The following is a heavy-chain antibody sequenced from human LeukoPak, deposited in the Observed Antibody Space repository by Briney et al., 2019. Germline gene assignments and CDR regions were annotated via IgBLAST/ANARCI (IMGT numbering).Heavy chain of an antibody. Sequence: TGGSLRLSCAASGFTVSSNYMSWVRQAPGKGLEWVSVIYSGGSTYYADSVKGRFTISRDNSKNTLYLQMNSLRAEDTAVYYCARFNRGSFDYWGQGTLVTVSS. CDR1: GFTVSSNY. J-gene: IGHJ4*02. CDR3: ARFNRGSFDY. CDR2: IYSGGST. V-gene: IGHV3-66*01. D-gene: IGHD2/OR15-2a*01.